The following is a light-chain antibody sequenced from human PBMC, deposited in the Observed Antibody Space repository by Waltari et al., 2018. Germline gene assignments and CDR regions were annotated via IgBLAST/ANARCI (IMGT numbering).Light chain of an antibody. Sequence: QSALTQPPSASGAPGQSVTIPCTGTSTDIGAYNYVPWYQQPPADAPKLLIYEVNKRPSGVPNRFSGSKSGDTASLTVSGLQADDEGDYYCSSYAGRNTLFGGGTKLTVL. V-gene: IGLV2-8*01. J-gene: IGLJ2*01. CDR2: EVN. CDR1: STDIGAYNY. CDR3: SSYAGRNTL.